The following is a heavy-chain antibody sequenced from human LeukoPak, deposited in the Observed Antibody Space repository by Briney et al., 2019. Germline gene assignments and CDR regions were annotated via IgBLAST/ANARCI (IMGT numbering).Heavy chain of an antibody. CDR3: AKRSGSYGPFDY. D-gene: IGHD3-10*01. J-gene: IGHJ4*02. Sequence: GGSLRLSCAASGFTVSDNNMIWVRQAPGKGLEWVSTLHRDGSVRYADSVKGRFTISRDNSKNTLYLQMNSLRADDTAVYYCAKRSGSYGPFDYWGQGILVTVSS. CDR2: LHRDGSV. V-gene: IGHV3-53*01. CDR1: GFTVSDNN.